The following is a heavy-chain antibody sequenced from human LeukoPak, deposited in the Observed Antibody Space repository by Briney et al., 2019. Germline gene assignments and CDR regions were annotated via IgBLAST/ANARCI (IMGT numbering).Heavy chain of an antibody. CDR1: GFTFNIYG. CDR2: IWYDGSKK. J-gene: IGHJ4*02. D-gene: IGHD2-21*01. Sequence: GGSLRLSCAASGFTFNIYGMHWVRQAPGKGLEWVAFIWYDGSKKYYADSVKGRFTISRDNSKNMVSLDMNSLRTEDTAVYYCAKDVNTYCSGDCSDYWGQGTLVTVSS. CDR3: AKDVNTYCSGDCSDY. V-gene: IGHV3-30*02.